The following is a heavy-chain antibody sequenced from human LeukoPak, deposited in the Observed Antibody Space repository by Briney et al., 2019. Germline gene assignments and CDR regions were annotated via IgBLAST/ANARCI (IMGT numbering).Heavy chain of an antibody. CDR2: ISAYNGNT. CDR1: GYTFNTYG. D-gene: IGHD6-13*01. J-gene: IGHJ6*02. V-gene: IGHV1-18*01. CDR3: ARDIGWVYGRYYYAMDV. Sequence: EASVKVSCKASGYTFNTYGITWVRQAPGQGLEWMGWISAYNGNTNYAQNLQGRVTMTTDTSTSTAYMKLRSLRSDDTAVYYCARDIGWVYGRYYYAMDVWGQGTTVTVSS.